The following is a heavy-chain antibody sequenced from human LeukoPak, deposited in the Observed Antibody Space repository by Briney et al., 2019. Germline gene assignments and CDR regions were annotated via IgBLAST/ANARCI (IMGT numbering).Heavy chain of an antibody. CDR2: IYYSGST. CDR3: ARDPYYYDSSGGNWYFDL. CDR1: GCSISSYY. Sequence: PSETLSITCTVSGCSISSYYWRWIRQLPGKGLEWIGYIYYSGSTNYNPSLKSRVTISVDTSKNQFSLKLSSVTAADTAVYYCARDPYYYDSSGGNWYFDLWGRGTLVTVSS. V-gene: IGHV4-59*01. D-gene: IGHD3-22*01. J-gene: IGHJ2*01.